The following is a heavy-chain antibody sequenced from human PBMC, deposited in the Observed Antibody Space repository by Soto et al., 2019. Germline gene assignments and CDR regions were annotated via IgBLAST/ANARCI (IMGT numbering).Heavy chain of an antibody. CDR2: IYYSGST. J-gene: IGHJ3*02. CDR1: GGTISSGDYH. CDR3: ASQRYFDWLLAPEAFDI. D-gene: IGHD3-9*01. V-gene: IGHV4-30-4*01. Sequence: PSETLSLTCTVSGGTISSGDYHWSWIRQPPGKGLEWIGYIYYSGSTYYNPSLKSRVTISVDTSKNQFSLKLSSVTAADTAVYYCASQRYFDWLLAPEAFDIWGQGTMVTVSS.